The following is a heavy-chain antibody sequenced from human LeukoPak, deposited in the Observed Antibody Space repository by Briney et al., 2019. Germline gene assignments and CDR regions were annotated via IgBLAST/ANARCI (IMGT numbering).Heavy chain of an antibody. CDR2: ISGSGGST. J-gene: IGHJ4*02. Sequence: PSGGSLRLSCAASGFTFSSYGMSWVRQAPGKGLEWVSAISGSGGSTYYADSVRGRFTISRDNSKNTLYLQMNSLGAEDTAVYYCARTATSSGYYYFDYWGQGTLVTVSS. CDR1: GFTFSSYG. D-gene: IGHD3-22*01. CDR3: ARTATSSGYYYFDY. V-gene: IGHV3-23*01.